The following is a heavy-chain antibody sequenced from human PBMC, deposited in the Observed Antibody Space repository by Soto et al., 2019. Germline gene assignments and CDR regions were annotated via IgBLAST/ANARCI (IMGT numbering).Heavy chain of an antibody. J-gene: IGHJ4*02. Sequence: GGSLRLSCSASGFTFSSYAMHWVRQAPGKGLEYVSAISSNGGSTYYADSVKGRFTISRDNSKNTLYLQMSSLRAEDTAVYYCVKSGQQLVLGYFDYWGRGTLVTVSS. V-gene: IGHV3-64D*08. D-gene: IGHD6-13*01. CDR2: ISSNGGST. CDR1: GFTFSSYA. CDR3: VKSGQQLVLGYFDY.